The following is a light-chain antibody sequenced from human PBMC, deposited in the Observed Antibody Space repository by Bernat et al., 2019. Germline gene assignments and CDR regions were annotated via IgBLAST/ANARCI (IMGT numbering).Light chain of an antibody. CDR3: QVWATSRGNWV. J-gene: IGLJ3*02. Sequence: SYVLTQPPSVSVAPGKTAGISCGGNNIGDKGVNWYQEKPGQAPLLIVYDDKDRPSGIPERFSGSKSGNMATLTISRVEAGDEADFYCQVWATSRGNWVFGGGTRLTVI. V-gene: IGLV3-21*03. CDR2: DDK. CDR1: NIGDKG.